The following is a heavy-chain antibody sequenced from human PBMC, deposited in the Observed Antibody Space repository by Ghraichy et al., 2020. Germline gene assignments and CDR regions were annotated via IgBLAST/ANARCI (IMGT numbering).Heavy chain of an antibody. J-gene: IGHJ4*02. D-gene: IGHD2-15*01. Sequence: ETLSLTCAASGFTLNNYWMHWVRQAPGKGLVWVSRIKSDGSSTTYADSVKGRFTISRDNAKNTLYLQMNSLRAEDTAVYYCAREYCSGGRCFFGTGGSHFDYWGQGILVTVSS. CDR2: IKSDGSST. V-gene: IGHV3-74*01. CDR1: GFTLNNYW. CDR3: AREYCSGGRCFFGTGGSHFDY.